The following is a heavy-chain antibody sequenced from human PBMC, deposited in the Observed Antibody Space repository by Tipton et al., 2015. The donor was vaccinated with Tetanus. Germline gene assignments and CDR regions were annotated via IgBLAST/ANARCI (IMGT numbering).Heavy chain of an antibody. Sequence: SLRLSCVASGFIVSIHYMSWVRQAPGKGLEWVSVMYSGGDTYYVDSVKGRFSISRDNAKNTLYLQMNSLRVEDTAVYYCARESITIFGVVSIDYWGQGPLVAVSS. V-gene: IGHV3-53*01. CDR3: ARESITIFGVVSIDY. CDR2: MYSGGDT. CDR1: GFIVSIHY. D-gene: IGHD3-3*01. J-gene: IGHJ4*02.